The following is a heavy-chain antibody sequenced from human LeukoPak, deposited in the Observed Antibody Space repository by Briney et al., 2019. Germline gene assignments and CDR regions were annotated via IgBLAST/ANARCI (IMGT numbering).Heavy chain of an antibody. CDR1: GFTCSGSA. J-gene: IGHJ4*02. CDR3: AKLHSATITADFDH. V-gene: IGHV3-23*01. Sequence: PGGSLRLSCAASGFTCSGSAMSWVRQAPGKGLEWVSGISIGGDYTYYADSVKGRFTISRDNSKNTLSLQMSNLRAEDTAIYYCAKLHSATITADFDHWGQGTLVTVSS. D-gene: IGHD1-14*01. CDR2: ISIGGDYT.